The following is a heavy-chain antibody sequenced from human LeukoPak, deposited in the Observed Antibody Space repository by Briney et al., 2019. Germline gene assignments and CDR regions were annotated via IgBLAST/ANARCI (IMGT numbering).Heavy chain of an antibody. J-gene: IGHJ3*02. CDR2: IYHSGST. Sequence: KASETLSLTCTVSGYSISSGYYWGWIRQPPGKGLEWIGSIYHSGSTYYNPSLKSRVTISVDTSKNQFSLKLSSVTAADTAVYYCARDSDAGYYDSSGYYYSNAFDIWGQGTMVTVSS. CDR1: GYSISSGYY. D-gene: IGHD3-22*01. CDR3: ARDSDAGYYDSSGYYYSNAFDI. V-gene: IGHV4-38-2*02.